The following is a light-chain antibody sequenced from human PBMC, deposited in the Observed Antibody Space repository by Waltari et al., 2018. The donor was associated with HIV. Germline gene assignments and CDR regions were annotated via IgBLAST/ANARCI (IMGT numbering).Light chain of an antibody. CDR3: KAWDSSTDVV. Sequence: SQDVTQPPSVSGPPGQTATNTCPGETPADKYTYWYQQNPGQAPVLVIYQDTERPSGIPERSSGSNSGNTATLTIGGTQPMDEADYHCKAWDSSTDVVFGGGTKLTVL. J-gene: IGLJ2*01. V-gene: IGLV3-1*01. CDR1: TPADKY. CDR2: QDT.